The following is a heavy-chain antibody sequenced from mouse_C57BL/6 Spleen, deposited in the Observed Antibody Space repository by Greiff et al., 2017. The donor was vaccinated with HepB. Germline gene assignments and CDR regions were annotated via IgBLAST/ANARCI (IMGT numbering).Heavy chain of an antibody. D-gene: IGHD2-4*01. V-gene: IGHV5-17*01. J-gene: IGHJ1*03. CDR3: AKVGYDYGVGYFDV. CDR1: GFTISDYG. CDR2: ISSGSSTI. Sequence: EVQVVESGGGLVKPGGSLKFSCAASGFTISDYGMHWVRQAPEKGLEWVAYISSGSSTIDYADTVKGRFTISRDNAKNTLFLQMTSLRSEDTAMYYCAKVGYDYGVGYFDVWGTGTTVTVSS.